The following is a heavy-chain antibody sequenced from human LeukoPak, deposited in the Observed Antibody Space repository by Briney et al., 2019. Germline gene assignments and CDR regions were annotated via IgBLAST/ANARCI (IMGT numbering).Heavy chain of an antibody. V-gene: IGHV4-30-4*01. D-gene: IGHD3-22*01. J-gene: IGHJ4*02. Sequence: SQTLSLTCTVSGGSIRGDDFFWNWLRQTPGTGLEWIGYIYFSGSTYYNPSVKSRVTISLDTSNNQFSLNLRSVTAADTAVYFCARSTFYYDRSAFFFPDYFDNWGQGTLVTVSS. CDR1: GGSIRGDDFF. CDR2: IYFSGST. CDR3: ARSTFYYDRSAFFFPDYFDN.